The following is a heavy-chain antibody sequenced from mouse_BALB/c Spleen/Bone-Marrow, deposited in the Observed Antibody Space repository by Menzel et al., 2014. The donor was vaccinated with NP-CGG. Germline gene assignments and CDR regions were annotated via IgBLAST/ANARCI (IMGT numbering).Heavy chain of an antibody. Sequence: EVKLVESGAELVKPGASVKLSCTASGFNIKDTHMHWVKQGPEQGLEWIGRIDPANGNTKYDPNFQGKATITADTSPNTAYLQLSSLTSEDTAVYYCSRDYGGTAWFACWGHGTLVTVSA. CDR3: SRDYGGTAWFAC. CDR1: GFNIKDTH. D-gene: IGHD1-1*01. CDR2: IDPANGNT. V-gene: IGHV14-3*02. J-gene: IGHJ3*01.